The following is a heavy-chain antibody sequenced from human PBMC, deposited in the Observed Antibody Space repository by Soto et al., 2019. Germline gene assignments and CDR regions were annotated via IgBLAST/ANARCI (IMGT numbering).Heavy chain of an antibody. CDR3: ARGIPYSTSWDGSYYFDY. CDR2: ISPYSGGT. D-gene: IGHD6-13*01. V-gene: IGHV1-2*02. J-gene: IGHJ4*02. Sequence: ASVKVSCKASGYTFTGYYLHWVRQTPGQGRLEWMGWISPYSGGTNYAQKFRGRVTLTRDTSISTAYMEVNRLRSDDTAVLYCARGIPYSTSWDGSYYFDYWGQGTLVTVSS. CDR1: GYTFTGYY.